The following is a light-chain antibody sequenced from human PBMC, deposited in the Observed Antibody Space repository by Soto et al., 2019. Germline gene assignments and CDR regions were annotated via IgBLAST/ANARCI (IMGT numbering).Light chain of an antibody. J-gene: IGLJ2*01. CDR3: CSYAGSSNFVV. V-gene: IGLV2-23*02. CDR1: SSDVGSYNL. Sequence: QSALTQPASVSGSPGQSITISCTGTSSDVGSYNLVSWYQQHPGKAPKFMIYEVSKRPSGVSNRFSGSTSVNTASLTISWLQAEDEADYYCCSYAGSSNFVVFGGGTQLTVL. CDR2: EVS.